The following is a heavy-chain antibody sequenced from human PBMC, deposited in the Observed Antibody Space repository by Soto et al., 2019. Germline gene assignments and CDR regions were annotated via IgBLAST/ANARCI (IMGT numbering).Heavy chain of an antibody. D-gene: IGHD6-13*01. CDR3: AAEIESAAHY. J-gene: IGHJ4*02. CDR1: GGSISSSTYY. V-gene: IGHV4-39*01. Sequence: LSLTCTVSGGSISSSTYYWALIRQPPGKGLEWIGSIYYSGHTYYAPSLQGRVTIFLDTSKNQFSLKLSSVTTADTAVYYCAAEIESAAHYWGLGTLVTV. CDR2: IYYSGHT.